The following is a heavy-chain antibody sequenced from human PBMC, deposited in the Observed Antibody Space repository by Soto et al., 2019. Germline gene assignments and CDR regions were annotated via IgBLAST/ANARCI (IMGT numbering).Heavy chain of an antibody. CDR1: GFSLSSYW. V-gene: IGHV3-7*01. CDR2: MNQDGSES. Sequence: GGSLRLSCAASGFSLSSYWMSWVRQAPGKGLEWVTNMNQDGSESDYVGSVKGRFTFTRDNAKNSLYLQMNSLRAEDTAVYYCARLSTSAGRRDLACWGQGTLVTVSS. CDR3: ARLSTSAGRRDLAC. J-gene: IGHJ4*02.